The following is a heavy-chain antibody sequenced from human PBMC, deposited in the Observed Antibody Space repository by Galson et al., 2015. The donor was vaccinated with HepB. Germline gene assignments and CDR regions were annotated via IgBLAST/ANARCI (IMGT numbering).Heavy chain of an antibody. V-gene: IGHV3-30*02. CDR3: AKDYRVVAAAGTSDY. D-gene: IGHD6-13*01. CDR1: GFTFSSYG. CDR2: IRYDGSNK. J-gene: IGHJ4*02. Sequence: SLRLSCAASGFTFSSYGMHWVRQALGKGLEWVAFIRYDGSNKYYADSAKGRFTISRDNSKNTMYLQMNSLRAEDTAVYYCAKDYRVVAAAGTSDYWGQGTLVTVSS.